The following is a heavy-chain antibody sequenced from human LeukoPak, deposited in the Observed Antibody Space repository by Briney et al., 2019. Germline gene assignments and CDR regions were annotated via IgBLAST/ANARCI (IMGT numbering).Heavy chain of an antibody. CDR1: GGSISSSNSY. J-gene: IGHJ4*02. V-gene: IGHV4-39*01. CDR2: LSYSGST. CDR3: ARHIQGANVCDY. Sequence: SETLSLTCTVSGGSISSSNSYWGWIRQPPGKGLEWIGTLSYSGSTYYNPSLKSRITISVDTSKSQFSLRLSSVTAADTALYYCARHIQGANVCDYWGQGTVVTVPS. D-gene: IGHD2-21*01.